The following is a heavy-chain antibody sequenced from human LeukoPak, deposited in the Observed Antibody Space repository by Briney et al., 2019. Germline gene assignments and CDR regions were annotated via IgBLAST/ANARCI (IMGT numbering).Heavy chain of an antibody. Sequence: PGGSLRLSCAASGFTFSSYWMSWVRQAPGKGLEWVANIKQDGSEKYYVDSVKGRFTISRDNAKNSLYLQMNSLRAEDTAVYYCAREDYGDYLSYFDYWGQGTLATVSS. CDR1: GFTFSSYW. V-gene: IGHV3-7*01. D-gene: IGHD4-17*01. CDR2: IKQDGSEK. J-gene: IGHJ4*02. CDR3: AREDYGDYLSYFDY.